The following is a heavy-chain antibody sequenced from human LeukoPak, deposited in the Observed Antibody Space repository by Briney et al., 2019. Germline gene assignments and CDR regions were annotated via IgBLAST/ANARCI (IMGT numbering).Heavy chain of an antibody. Sequence: SETLSLTCAVSGYSISSGYYWGWIRQPPGKGLEWIGSIYHSGSTYYNPSLKSRVTISVGTSKNQFSLKLSSVAAADTAVYYCARGITIFGVVIDDYFDYWGQGTLVTVSS. D-gene: IGHD3-3*01. V-gene: IGHV4-38-2*01. CDR1: GYSISSGYY. CDR2: IYHSGST. CDR3: ARGITIFGVVIDDYFDY. J-gene: IGHJ4*02.